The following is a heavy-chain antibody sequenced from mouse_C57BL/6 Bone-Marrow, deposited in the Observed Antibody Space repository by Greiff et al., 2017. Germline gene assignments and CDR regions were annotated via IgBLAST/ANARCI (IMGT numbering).Heavy chain of an antibody. CDR1: GYTFTSYW. D-gene: IGHD2-3*01. V-gene: IGHV1-52*01. CDR3: ATLGGYYLYWYFDV. J-gene: IGHJ1*03. Sequence: QVQLQQPGAELVRPGSSVKLSCKASGYTFTSYWMHWVKQRPIQGLEWIGNIDPSDSENHSNQKIKDKATLTVDKSSNTVYMQLSSLTSEDSAVYYCATLGGYYLYWYFDVWGTGTTVTVSS. CDR2: IDPSDSEN.